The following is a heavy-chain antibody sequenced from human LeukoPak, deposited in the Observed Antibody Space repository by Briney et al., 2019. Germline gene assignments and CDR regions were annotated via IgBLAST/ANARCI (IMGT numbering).Heavy chain of an antibody. CDR3: AELGITIIGGV. D-gene: IGHD3-10*02. V-gene: IGHV3-48*03. Sequence: GGSLRLSCAASGFTFSSYEMNWVSQAPGKGLEWVSYISSSGSTIYYADSVKGRFTISRDNAKNSLYLQMNSLRAEDTAVYYCAELGITIIGGVWGKGTTVTISS. J-gene: IGHJ6*04. CDR1: GFTFSSYE. CDR2: ISSSGSTI.